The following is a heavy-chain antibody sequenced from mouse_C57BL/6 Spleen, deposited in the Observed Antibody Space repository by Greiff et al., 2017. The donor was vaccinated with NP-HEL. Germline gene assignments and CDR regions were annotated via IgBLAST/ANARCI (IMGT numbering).Heavy chain of an antibody. J-gene: IGHJ2*01. CDR1: GYTFTDYE. D-gene: IGHD1-1*01. Sequence: VQLQQSGAELVRPGASVTLSCKASGYTFTDYEMHWVKQTPVHGLEWIGAIDPETGGTAYNQKFKGKAILTADKSSSTAYMERRSLTSEDSAVYYFTRHGSSDYFDYWGQGTTLTVSS. CDR3: TRHGSSDYFDY. V-gene: IGHV1-15*01. CDR2: IDPETGGT.